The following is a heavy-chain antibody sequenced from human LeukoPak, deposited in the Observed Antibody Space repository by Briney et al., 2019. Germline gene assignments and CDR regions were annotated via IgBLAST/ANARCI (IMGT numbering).Heavy chain of an antibody. CDR2: IKQDGSEK. V-gene: IGHV3-7*03. Sequence: GGSLRLSCAASGFTFSSYGMHWVRQAPGKGLEWVANIKQDGSEKYYVDSVKGRFTISRDNAKNSLYLQMNSLRAEDTAVYFCARYNSAWKTDDYWGQGTLVTVSS. CDR3: ARYNSAWKTDDY. J-gene: IGHJ4*02. D-gene: IGHD6-19*01. CDR1: GFTFSSYG.